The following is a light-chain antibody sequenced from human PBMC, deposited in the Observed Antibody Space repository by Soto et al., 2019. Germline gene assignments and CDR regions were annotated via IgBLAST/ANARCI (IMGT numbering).Light chain of an antibody. CDR1: SSDVGSYNY. CDR2: DVS. V-gene: IGLV2-14*03. CDR3: SSYTRSSTLV. Sequence: QSALTQPASVSGSPGQSITFSCTGTSSDVGSYNYVSWYQQHPGKAPKLMIYDVSNRPLGISTRFSGSKSGNTASLTISGLQAEDEADYYCSSYTRSSTLVFGGGTKVTVL. J-gene: IGLJ2*01.